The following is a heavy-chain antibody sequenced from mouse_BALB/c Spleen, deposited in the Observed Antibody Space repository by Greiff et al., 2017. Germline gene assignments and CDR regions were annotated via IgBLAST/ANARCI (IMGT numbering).Heavy chain of an antibody. CDR3: ARDRHYYGSSYNYAMDY. CDR2: IWGDGST. Sequence: QVQLKESGPGLVAPSQSLSITCTVSGFSLTGYGVNWVRQPPGKGLEWLGMIWGDGSTDYNSALKSRLSISKDNSKSQVFLKMNSLQTDDTARYYCARDRHYYGSSYNYAMDYWGQGTSVTVSS. D-gene: IGHD1-1*01. V-gene: IGHV2-6-7*01. J-gene: IGHJ4*01. CDR1: GFSLTGYG.